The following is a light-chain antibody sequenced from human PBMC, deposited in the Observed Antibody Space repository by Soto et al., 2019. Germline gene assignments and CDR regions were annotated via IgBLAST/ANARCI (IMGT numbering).Light chain of an antibody. CDR3: QQYGSPPLT. CDR1: QSVSSSY. J-gene: IGKJ4*01. V-gene: IGKV3-20*01. CDR2: DAS. Sequence: EIVLTQSPGTRSLSPGERATLSCRASQSVSSSYLAWYQQTPGQAPRLLIYDASSRATGIPDRFSGSGSGADDALTISRLEPEDFAGYYCQQYGSPPLTFGGGTKVEIK.